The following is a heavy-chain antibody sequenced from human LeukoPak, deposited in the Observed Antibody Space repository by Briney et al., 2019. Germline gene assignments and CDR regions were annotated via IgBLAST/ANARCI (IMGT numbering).Heavy chain of an antibody. J-gene: IGHJ3*02. CDR1: GYTFTSYY. CDR3: ARPFKRGYSYGHDAFDI. D-gene: IGHD5-18*01. CDR2: INPSGGST. V-gene: IGHV1-46*01. Sequence: GASVKVSCKASGYTFTSYYMHWVRQAPGQGLEWMGIINPSGGSTSYAQKFQGRVTMTRDTSTSTVYMELSSLRSKDTAVYYCARPFKRGYSYGHDAFDIWGQGTMVTVSS.